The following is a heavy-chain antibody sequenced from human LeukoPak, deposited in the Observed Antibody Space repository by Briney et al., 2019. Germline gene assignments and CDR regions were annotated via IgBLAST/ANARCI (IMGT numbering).Heavy chain of an antibody. D-gene: IGHD6-19*01. J-gene: IGHJ6*03. CDR3: ARGSGWYSHYYYYYMDV. V-gene: IGHV4-34*01. CDR1: GGSFSGYY. CDR2: INHSGST. Sequence: SETLSLTCAVYGGSFSGYYWSWIRQHPGKGLEWVGEINHSGSTNYKPSLKSRVTISVGKYKNQFSLKLSSVTAADTAVYYCARGSGWYSHYYYYYMDVWGKGTTVTVSS.